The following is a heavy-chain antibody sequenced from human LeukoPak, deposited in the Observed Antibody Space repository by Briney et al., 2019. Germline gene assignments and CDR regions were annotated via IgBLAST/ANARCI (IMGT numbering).Heavy chain of an antibody. J-gene: IGHJ4*02. CDR3: AGGLYYYDSSGYLDY. CDR2: ISSSSSTI. CDR1: GFTFSSYS. Sequence: GGSLRLSCAASGFTFSSYSMNWVRQAPGKGLEWVSYISSSSSTIYYADSVKGRFTISRDNAKNSLYLQMNSLRAEDTAVYYCAGGLYYYDSSGYLDYWGQGTLVTVSS. V-gene: IGHV3-48*04. D-gene: IGHD3-22*01.